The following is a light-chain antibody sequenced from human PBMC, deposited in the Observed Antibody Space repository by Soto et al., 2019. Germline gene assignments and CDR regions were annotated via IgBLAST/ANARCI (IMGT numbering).Light chain of an antibody. CDR1: SSDVGNYNL. J-gene: IGLJ1*01. CDR2: HGS. CDR3: SSYATGGTYV. V-gene: IGLV2-14*02. Sequence: QAVVTQPASVSGSPGQSITISCIGTSSDVGNYNLVAWYQQHPAKSPKLIIYHGSNRPSGASNRFSGSKSDNTASLTISGLQAEDEADYYCSSYATGGTYVFGTGTKVTVL.